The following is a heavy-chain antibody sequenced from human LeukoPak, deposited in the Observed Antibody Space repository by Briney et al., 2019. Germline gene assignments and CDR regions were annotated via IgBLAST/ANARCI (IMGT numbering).Heavy chain of an antibody. V-gene: IGHV1-69*06. Sequence: SVKVSCKASGYTFINNWMHWGRQAPGQGLEWMGGIMPISGTANYAQKFQGRVTITADKPANTAYMELSSLRSEDTAVYYCASGRTDIVVVPATLRNYYFDYWGQGSLVTVSS. CDR3: ASGRTDIVVVPATLRNYYFDY. CDR2: IMPISGTA. J-gene: IGHJ4*02. D-gene: IGHD2-2*01. CDR1: GYTFINNW.